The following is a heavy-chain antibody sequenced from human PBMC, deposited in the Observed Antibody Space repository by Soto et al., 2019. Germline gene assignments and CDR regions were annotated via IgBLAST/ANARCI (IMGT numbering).Heavy chain of an antibody. Sequence: QVQLQESGPGLVKPSETLSLTCTVSAASFSKYYWTWIRQPPGKGLEWIGYIYFNGNTNYNPSLKRPVTISVYTAKKQIPLNLTSVTDADTAVYFCASVTFGGVVLAHWGQGTLVTVSS. CDR3: ASVTFGGVVLAH. CDR2: IYFNGNT. D-gene: IGHD3-16*01. J-gene: IGHJ4*02. V-gene: IGHV4-59*13. CDR1: AASFSKYY.